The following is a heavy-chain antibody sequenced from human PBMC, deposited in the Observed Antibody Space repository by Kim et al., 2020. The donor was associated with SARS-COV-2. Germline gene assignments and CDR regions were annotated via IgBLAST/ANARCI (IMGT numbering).Heavy chain of an antibody. Sequence: ESVNGRFTISRDDSESIAYLQMNSLKTEDTAVYYCTSGYYDILTGYYHDYWGQGTLVTVSS. D-gene: IGHD3-9*01. J-gene: IGHJ4*02. V-gene: IGHV3-49*02. CDR3: TSGYYDILTGYYHDY.